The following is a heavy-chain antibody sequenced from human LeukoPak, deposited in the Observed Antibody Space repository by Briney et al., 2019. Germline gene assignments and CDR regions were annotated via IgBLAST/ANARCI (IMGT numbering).Heavy chain of an antibody. Sequence: SESLSLTCTVSGGSISSSDYYWGWIRQPPGKGLKWIGSIYYGGSTYYNPSLKSRVTISVDTSMNQFSLKLSFVTTADTAVYYCARALGYCSGGSCTRGYNWFDPWGQGTLVTVPS. CDR1: GGSISSSDYY. CDR2: IYYGGST. V-gene: IGHV4-39*01. J-gene: IGHJ5*02. D-gene: IGHD2-15*01. CDR3: ARALGYCSGGSCTRGYNWFDP.